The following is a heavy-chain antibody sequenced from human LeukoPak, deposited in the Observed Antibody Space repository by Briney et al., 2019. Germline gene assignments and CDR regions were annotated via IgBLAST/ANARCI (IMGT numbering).Heavy chain of an antibody. Sequence: GGSLRLSCAASGFTFSSYSMNWVRQAPGKGLEWVAVISYDGSNKYYADSVKGRFTISRDNSKNTLYLQMNSLRAEDTAVYYCARDQARVVVVAASPHYYYGMDVWGQGTTVTVSS. J-gene: IGHJ6*02. CDR3: ARDQARVVVVAASPHYYYGMDV. V-gene: IGHV3-30*03. CDR1: GFTFSSYS. D-gene: IGHD2-15*01. CDR2: ISYDGSNK.